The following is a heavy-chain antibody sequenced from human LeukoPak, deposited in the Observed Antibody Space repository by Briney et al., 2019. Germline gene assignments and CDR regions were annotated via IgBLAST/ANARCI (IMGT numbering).Heavy chain of an antibody. V-gene: IGHV4-59*01. D-gene: IGHD6-6*01. CDR3: ARGVSSSFQYYYGIDV. CDR2: IYHIGST. Sequence: SVTLSLTCTVSGGSIISYYWSWLRQPPGKGLERLGYIYHIGSTNYNPSLKNRVTISVDTSKNQFSLELRSVTAADTAVYYCARGVSSSFQYYYGIDVWGQGTTVTV. J-gene: IGHJ6*02. CDR1: GGSIISYY.